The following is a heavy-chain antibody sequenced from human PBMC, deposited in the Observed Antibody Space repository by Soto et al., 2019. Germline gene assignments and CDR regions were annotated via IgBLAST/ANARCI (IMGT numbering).Heavy chain of an antibody. J-gene: IGHJ3*01. V-gene: IGHV3-30*18. CDR1: GLTFNIYD. Sequence: GGSLRLSCAASGLTFNIYDIYWVRQAPGKGLEWVALISYDGSAKYYADFVKGRFTISRDNFKDTLYLQMDSLRAEDTAVYHCANIHSASFGFDVWGQGXVVTV. D-gene: IGHD1-26*01. CDR2: ISYDGSAK. CDR3: ANIHSASFGFDV.